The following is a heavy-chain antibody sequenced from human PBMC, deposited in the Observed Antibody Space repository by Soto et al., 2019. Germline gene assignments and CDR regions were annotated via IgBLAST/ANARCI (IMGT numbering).Heavy chain of an antibody. CDR1: GFTFSSYS. V-gene: IGHV3-48*01. CDR3: AREGRDGWELNYFDY. D-gene: IGHD1-26*01. CDR2: ISSSSSTI. Sequence: EVPLVESGGGLVQPGGSLRLSCAASGFTFSSYSMNWVRQAPGKGLEWVSYISSSSSTIYYADSVKGRFTISRDNAKSSLYLQMNSLRAEDTAVYYCAREGRDGWELNYFDYWGQGTLVTVSS. J-gene: IGHJ4*02.